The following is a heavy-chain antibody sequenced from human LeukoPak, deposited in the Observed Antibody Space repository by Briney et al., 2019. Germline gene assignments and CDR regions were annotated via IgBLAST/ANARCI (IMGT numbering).Heavy chain of an antibody. CDR1: GFTFDDYG. J-gene: IGHJ4*02. V-gene: IGHV3-20*04. D-gene: IGHD1-26*01. Sequence: GGSLRLSCAASGFTFDDYGMGWVRQTPGKGLERVSGINWNGGGTNYADSVKGRFTISRDNAKKSLSLQMNSLRDEDTALYYCARLRLPYSPSFYFDYWGQGTLVTVSS. CDR3: ARLRLPYSPSFYFDY. CDR2: INWNGGGT.